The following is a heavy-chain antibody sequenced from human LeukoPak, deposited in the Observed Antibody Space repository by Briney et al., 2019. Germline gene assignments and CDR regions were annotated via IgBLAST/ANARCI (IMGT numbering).Heavy chain of an antibody. CDR1: GFTFSSYS. CDR2: ISSSSSYI. D-gene: IGHD6-13*01. V-gene: IGHV3-21*01. CDR3: ATAAGTGFMDFDY. Sequence: PGGSLRLSCAASGFTFSSYSMNWVRQAPGEGLEWVSSISSSSSYIYYADSVKGRFTISRDNAKNSLYLQMNSLRAEDTAVYYCATAAGTGFMDFDYWGQGTLVTVSS. J-gene: IGHJ4*02.